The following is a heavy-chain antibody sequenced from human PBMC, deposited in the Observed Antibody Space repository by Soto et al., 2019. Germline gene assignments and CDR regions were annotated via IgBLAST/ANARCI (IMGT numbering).Heavy chain of an antibody. CDR2: TSYDGSDK. CDR3: ARWGTTGGLDV. J-gene: IGHJ1*01. Sequence: QVQLVESGGGVVQPGTSLRVSCVGSGFTFRSYVIHWVRQAPGKGLEWVALTSYDGSDKYYGDSVRGRFIISRDNSRNTVDLQMDNLRLEDTALYYCARWGTTGGLDVWGQGTLVSV. D-gene: IGHD3-16*01. V-gene: IGHV3-30*19. CDR1: GFTFRSYV.